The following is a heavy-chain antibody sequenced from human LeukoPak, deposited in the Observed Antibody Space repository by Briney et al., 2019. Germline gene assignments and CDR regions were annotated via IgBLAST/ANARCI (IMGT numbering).Heavy chain of an antibody. Sequence: GGSLRLSCAASGFSFTTYWMSWVRQAPGKGLEWVANINQDGTEKYYVDSVKGRFTISRDNAKNSLYLQMNSLRVEDTAVYYCAKDRAKYYFDYWGQGTLVTVSS. CDR2: INQDGTEK. CDR1: GFSFTTYW. J-gene: IGHJ4*02. V-gene: IGHV3-7*01. CDR3: AKDRAKYYFDY.